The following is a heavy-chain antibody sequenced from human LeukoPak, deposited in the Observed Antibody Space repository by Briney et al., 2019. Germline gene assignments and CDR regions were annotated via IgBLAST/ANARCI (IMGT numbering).Heavy chain of an antibody. Sequence: GSVKVSCKASGYTFTSYGISWVRQAPGQGLEWMGWIGAYNGNTNYAQKLQGRVTMTTDTSTSTAYMELRSLRSDDTAVYYCARDRFPYGAAAGTYWGQGTLVTVSS. CDR2: IGAYNGNT. V-gene: IGHV1-18*01. CDR3: ARDRFPYGAAAGTY. D-gene: IGHD6-13*01. J-gene: IGHJ4*02. CDR1: GYTFTSYG.